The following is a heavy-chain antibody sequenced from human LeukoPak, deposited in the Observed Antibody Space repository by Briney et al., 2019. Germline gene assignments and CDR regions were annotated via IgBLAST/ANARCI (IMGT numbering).Heavy chain of an antibody. CDR3: ARSYGDYGLDY. CDR2: ISSSSSYI. CDR1: GFTFSSYG. D-gene: IGHD4-17*01. J-gene: IGHJ4*02. Sequence: PGGSLRLSCAASGFTFSSYGMSWVRQAPGKGLEWISSISSSSSYIYYADSVKGRFTISRDNAKNSLYLQMNSLRAEDTAVYYCARSYGDYGLDYWGQGTLVTVSS. V-gene: IGHV3-21*01.